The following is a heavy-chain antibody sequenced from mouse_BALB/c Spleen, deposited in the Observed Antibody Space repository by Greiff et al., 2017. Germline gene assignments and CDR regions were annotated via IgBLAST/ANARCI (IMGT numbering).Heavy chain of an antibody. V-gene: IGHV3-2*02. CDR1: GYSITSDYA. CDR3: ARSEYGNFYYYAMDY. Sequence: EVKLMESGPGLVKPSQSLSLTCTVTGYSITSDYAWNWIRQFPGNKLEWMGYISYSGSTSYNPSLKSRISITRDTSKNQFFLQLNSVTTEDTATYYCARSEYGNFYYYAMDYWGQGTSVTVSS. J-gene: IGHJ4*01. CDR2: ISYSGST. D-gene: IGHD2-10*02.